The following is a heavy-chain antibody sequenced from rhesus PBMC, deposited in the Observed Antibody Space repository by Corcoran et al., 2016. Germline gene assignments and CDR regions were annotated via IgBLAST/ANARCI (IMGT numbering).Heavy chain of an antibody. Sequence: QVQLQESGPGLVKPSETLSLTCAVSGYSISSGYGWGWIRQPPGKGLGWIGQTYGWSGSPYDIPTLESRVAVSTDPSKNQFSLKLSSVSAADTAVYYCARDLGPEDNSLDVWGRGLLVTVSS. CDR3: ARDLGPEDNSLDV. D-gene: IGHD3-34*01. CDR1: GYSISSGYG. J-gene: IGHJ5-2*02. V-gene: IGHV4-127*01. CDR2: TYGWSGSP.